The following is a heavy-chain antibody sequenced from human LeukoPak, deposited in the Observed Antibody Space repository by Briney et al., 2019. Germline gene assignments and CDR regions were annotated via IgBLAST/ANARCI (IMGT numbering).Heavy chain of an antibody. CDR3: ARWNYDSGSWVLDY. D-gene: IGHD3-10*01. CDR2: IKQDGGGK. V-gene: IGHV3-7*05. J-gene: IGHJ4*02. CDR1: GFTFSNHQ. Sequence: GGSLRLSCAGSGFTFSNHQMNWVRRAPGKGLEWVAKIKQDGGGKHYVDSVKGRFTISRDNAKNSLHLQMNSLRVEDTAMYYCARWNYDSGSWVLDYWGQGTLVTVSS.